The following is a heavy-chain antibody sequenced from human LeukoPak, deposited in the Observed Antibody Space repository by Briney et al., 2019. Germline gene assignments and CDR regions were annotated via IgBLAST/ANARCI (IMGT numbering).Heavy chain of an antibody. Sequence: SETLSLTCAVSGGSISSYYWSWIRQPPGKGLEWIGYIYYSGSTNYNPSLKSRVTISVDTSKNQFSLKLSSVTAADTAVYYCASGPDAAMVTPGKFDYWGQGTLVTVSS. J-gene: IGHJ4*02. D-gene: IGHD5-18*01. V-gene: IGHV4-59*01. CDR3: ASGPDAAMVTPGKFDY. CDR2: IYYSGST. CDR1: GGSISSYY.